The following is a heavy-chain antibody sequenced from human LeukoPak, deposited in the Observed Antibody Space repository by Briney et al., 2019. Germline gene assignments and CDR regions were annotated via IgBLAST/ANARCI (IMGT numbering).Heavy chain of an antibody. J-gene: IGHJ4*02. Sequence: GGSLRLSCAASGFTFSSYAMAWVRQAPGKGLEWVSSISGSDGSTYYADSVKGRFTISRDNSKNTLYLQMNSLRAEDTAVYYCAYMRGLYYGIDYWGQGTLVTVSS. CDR3: AYMRGLYYGIDY. CDR1: GFTFSSYA. D-gene: IGHD3-10*01. V-gene: IGHV3-23*01. CDR2: ISGSDGST.